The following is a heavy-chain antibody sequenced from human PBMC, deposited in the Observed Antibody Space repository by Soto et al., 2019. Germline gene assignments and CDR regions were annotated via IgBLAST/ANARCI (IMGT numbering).Heavy chain of an antibody. CDR1: GGSISSGDYY. D-gene: IGHD3-3*01. J-gene: IGHJ5*02. V-gene: IGHV4-30-4*01. Sequence: PSETLSLTCTVSGGSISSGDYYWSWIRQPPGKGLEWIGYIYYSGSTHYNPSLKSRVTISVDTSKNQFSLKLSSVTAADTAVYYCARVPLERTIFGVVIPFDPWGQGTLVTVSS. CDR3: ARVPLERTIFGVVIPFDP. CDR2: IYYSGST.